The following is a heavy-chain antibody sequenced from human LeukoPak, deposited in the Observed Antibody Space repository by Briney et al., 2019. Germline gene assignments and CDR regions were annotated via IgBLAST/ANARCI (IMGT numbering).Heavy chain of an antibody. D-gene: IGHD5-18*01. V-gene: IGHV3-23*01. CDR2: IGDSGIST. CDR1: GFTFRNHA. J-gene: IGHJ4*02. CDR3: AKDLLNTYGASLFDY. Sequence: HPGGSLRLSCAASGFTFRNHAMSWVRQAPEKGLEWVSAIGDSGISTFYADSVKGRFTVSRDNSKNTLFLQMNSLRAEDTAVYYCAKDLLNTYGASLFDYWGQGTLVTVS.